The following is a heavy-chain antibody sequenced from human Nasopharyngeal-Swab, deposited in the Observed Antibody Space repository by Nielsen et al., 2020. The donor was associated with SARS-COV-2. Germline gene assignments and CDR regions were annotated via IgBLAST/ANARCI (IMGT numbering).Heavy chain of an antibody. J-gene: IGHJ4*02. Sequence: RQAPGKGLEWIGYIYYSGSTNYNPSLKSRVTTSVDTSKNQFSLKLSSVTAADTAVYYCARVWGATCLNWGQGTLVTVSS. CDR2: IYYSGST. D-gene: IGHD1-26*01. CDR3: ARVWGATCLN. V-gene: IGHV4-59*01.